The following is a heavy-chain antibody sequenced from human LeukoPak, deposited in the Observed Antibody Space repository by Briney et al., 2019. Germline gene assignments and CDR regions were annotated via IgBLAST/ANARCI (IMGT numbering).Heavy chain of an antibody. CDR3: AKVSDSSSWPYY. CDR2: VSGSGGST. Sequence: GGSLRLSCAASGFTFSSYAMSWVRQAPGKGLEWVSAVSGSGGSTYYADSVKGRFTISRDNSKNTLYLQMNSLRAEDTAVYYCAKVSDSSSWPYYWGQGTLVTVSS. J-gene: IGHJ4*02. V-gene: IGHV3-23*01. D-gene: IGHD6-13*01. CDR1: GFTFSSYA.